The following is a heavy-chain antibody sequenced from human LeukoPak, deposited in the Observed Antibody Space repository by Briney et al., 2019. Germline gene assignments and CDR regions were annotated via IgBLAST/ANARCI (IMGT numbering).Heavy chain of an antibody. CDR3: AAYDILTGCDY. D-gene: IGHD3-9*01. CDR1: GGSFSGYY. CDR2: INHSGST. V-gene: IGHV4-34*01. J-gene: IGHJ4*02. Sequence: SETLSLTCAVYGGSFSGYYWSWIRQPPGKGLEWMGEINHSGSTNYNPSLKSRVTISVDTSKNQFSLKLSSVTAADTAVYYCAAYDILTGCDYWGQGTLVTVSS.